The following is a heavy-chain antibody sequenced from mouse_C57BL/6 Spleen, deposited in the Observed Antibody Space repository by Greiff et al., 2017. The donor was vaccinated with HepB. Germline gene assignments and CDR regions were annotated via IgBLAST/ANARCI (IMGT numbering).Heavy chain of an antibody. CDR3: ARSPYDYDAYAMDY. CDR1: GFTFTDYY. D-gene: IGHD2-4*01. J-gene: IGHJ4*01. CDR2: IRNKANGYTT. V-gene: IGHV7-3*01. Sequence: DVHLVESGGGLVQPGGSLSLSCAASGFTFTDYYMSWVRQPPGKALEWLGFIRNKANGYTTEYSASVKGRFTISRDNSQSILYLQMNALRAEDSATYYCARSPYDYDAYAMDYWGQGTSVTVSS.